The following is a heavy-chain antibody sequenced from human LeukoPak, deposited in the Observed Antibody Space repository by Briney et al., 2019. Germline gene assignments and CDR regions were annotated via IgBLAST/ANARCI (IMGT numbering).Heavy chain of an antibody. Sequence: GESLKISCKGSGYSFTSYWISWVRQMPGKDLEWMGRIDPSDSYTNYSPSFQGHVTISTDKSISTAYLQWSSLKAPDTAMYYCARHLTYYFGPWGQGTLVTVSS. V-gene: IGHV5-10-1*01. CDR3: ARHLTYYFGP. J-gene: IGHJ5*02. CDR2: IDPSDSYT. CDR1: GYSFTSYW. D-gene: IGHD3-10*01.